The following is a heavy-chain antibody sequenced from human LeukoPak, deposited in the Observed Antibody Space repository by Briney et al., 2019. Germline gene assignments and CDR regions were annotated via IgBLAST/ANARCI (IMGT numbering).Heavy chain of an antibody. CDR3: ARDAGGAWPFDY. CDR1: GFTFSITG. V-gene: IGHV3-23*01. CDR2: ISPSGENT. J-gene: IGHJ4*02. Sequence: GGSLRLSCAASGFTFSITGMTWVRQAPGKGLEWVSTISPSGENTHYPDSVKGRFTISRDNSKNTLSLGINGLRVDDTAVYYCARDAGGAWPFDYWGQGTRVTVSS. D-gene: IGHD4-17*01.